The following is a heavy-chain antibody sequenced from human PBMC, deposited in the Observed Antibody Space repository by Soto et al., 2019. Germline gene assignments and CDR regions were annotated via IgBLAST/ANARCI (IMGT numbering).Heavy chain of an antibody. V-gene: IGHV3-23*01. CDR2: ISGGGNDR. CDR3: ARSLFMVAPDNEPFDY. CDR1: GFLFSNYA. D-gene: IGHD5-12*01. Sequence: VQLLESGGSLVQPGGSLTLSCAASGFLFSNYAMSWVRQTPEKGLEWVAAISGGGNDRYYADFVKGRFTFSRDNSRNILYLQMTSLRAEDTATYYCARSLFMVAPDNEPFDYWGQGTLVTVSS. J-gene: IGHJ4*02.